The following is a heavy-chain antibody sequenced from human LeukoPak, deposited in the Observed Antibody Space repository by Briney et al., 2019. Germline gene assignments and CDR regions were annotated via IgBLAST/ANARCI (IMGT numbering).Heavy chain of an antibody. Sequence: GGSLTLSCTPSGLTFSDYAMGWFRQAPGKGVEGVGFIRSKTYGGTTEYAASVKGRFTISRDDSKSIAYLQMNSLKTEDTAMYFCSREGVGAFTNHAFNMWGQGTMVTVSS. J-gene: IGHJ3*02. CDR2: IRSKTYGGTT. V-gene: IGHV3-49*03. CDR3: SREGVGAFTNHAFNM. D-gene: IGHD1-26*01. CDR1: GLTFSDYA.